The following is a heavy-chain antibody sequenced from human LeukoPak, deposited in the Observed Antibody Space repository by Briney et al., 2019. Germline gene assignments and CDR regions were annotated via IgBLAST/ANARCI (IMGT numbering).Heavy chain of an antibody. V-gene: IGHV3-64*01. CDR3: ARPQTPGRAVANGAFDY. CDR2: ISSNGSST. J-gene: IGHJ4*02. Sequence: GGSLRLSCAASGFTFSSYSMHWVRQAPGKGLEYVSTISSNGSSTYYANSVKGRFTISRDNSMNTLYLQMGSLKPEDMAVYYCARPQTPGRAVANGAFDYWGQGTVVTVSS. D-gene: IGHD6-19*01. CDR1: GFTFSSYS.